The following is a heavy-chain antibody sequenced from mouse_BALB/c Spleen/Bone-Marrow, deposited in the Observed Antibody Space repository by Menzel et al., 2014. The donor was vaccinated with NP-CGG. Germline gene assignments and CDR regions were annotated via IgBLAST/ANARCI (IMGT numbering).Heavy chain of an antibody. CDR3: ARFYYYGSSYFDV. D-gene: IGHD1-1*01. Sequence: EVKLVESGGGLVKPGGSLKLSCAASGFTFSDYYMYWVRQTPEKRLEWVATISDGGSYTYYPDSVKGRFTISRDNAKNNLYLQMSSLKSEDTAMYYCARFYYYGSSYFDVWGAGTTVTVSS. CDR1: GFTFSDYY. J-gene: IGHJ1*01. CDR2: ISDGGSYT. V-gene: IGHV5-4*02.